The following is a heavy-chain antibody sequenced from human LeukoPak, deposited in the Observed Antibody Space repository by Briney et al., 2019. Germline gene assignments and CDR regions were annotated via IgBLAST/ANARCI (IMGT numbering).Heavy chain of an antibody. CDR3: VRDAS. Sequence: PGGSLRLSCAVSGVTVSSNHMSWVRQAQGKGLEWVSAIYSGGGTYYADSLRGRFTLSRDISKNTLYLQMNSLRAEDTAVYYCVRDASWGQGTLVTVSS. CDR1: GVTVSSNH. CDR2: IYSGGGT. J-gene: IGHJ4*02. V-gene: IGHV3-66*01.